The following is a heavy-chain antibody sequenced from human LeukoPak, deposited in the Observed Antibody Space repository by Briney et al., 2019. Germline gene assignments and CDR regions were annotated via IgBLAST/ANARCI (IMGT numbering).Heavy chain of an antibody. CDR2: ISYDGSNK. Sequence: GGSLRLSCAASGFTFSSYGMHWVRQAPGRGLEWVAVISYDGSNKYYADSVKGRFTISRDNSKNTLYLQMNSLRAEDTAVYYCASSLPRYSSSWYLFNYWGQGTLVTVSS. CDR1: GFTFSSYG. CDR3: ASSLPRYSSSWYLFNY. V-gene: IGHV3-30*03. D-gene: IGHD6-13*01. J-gene: IGHJ4*02.